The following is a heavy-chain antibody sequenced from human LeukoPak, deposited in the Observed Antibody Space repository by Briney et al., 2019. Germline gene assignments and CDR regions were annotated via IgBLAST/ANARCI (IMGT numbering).Heavy chain of an antibody. D-gene: IGHD3-10*01. Sequence: SETLSLTCTVSGGSISGYYWSWIRQPPGERLEWIGYIYYSGSTKCNPSLKSRVTISVDTSKNQFSLKLSSVTAADTAVYYCARGVLLATYYFDYWGQGTLVTVSS. CDR1: GGSISGYY. CDR3: ARGVLLATYYFDY. V-gene: IGHV4-59*01. J-gene: IGHJ4*02. CDR2: IYYSGST.